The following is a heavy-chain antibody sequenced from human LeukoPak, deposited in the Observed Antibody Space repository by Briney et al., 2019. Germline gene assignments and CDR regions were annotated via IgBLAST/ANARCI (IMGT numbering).Heavy chain of an antibody. CDR2: ISGCGGNT. V-gene: IGHV3-23*01. J-gene: IGHJ4*02. D-gene: IGHD3-10*01. Sequence: GGSLRLSCAASGFIFTNYRMLCPRQAPRKGLEWVLSISGCGGNTYYTHPVRRRFTISRDNSKNTLYLQMNSLRVDDSALYLCAKDPVGPVRGVSTLGGQGTLVTVPS. CDR1: GFIFTNYR. CDR3: AKDPVGPVRGVSTL.